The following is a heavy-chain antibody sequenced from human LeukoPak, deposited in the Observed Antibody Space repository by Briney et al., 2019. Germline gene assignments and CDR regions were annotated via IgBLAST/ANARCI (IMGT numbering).Heavy chain of an antibody. Sequence: GASVKVSCKASGYTFTSYDINWVRQATGQGLEWMGWMNPNSGNTGYAQKVQGRVTMTTDTSTSTASMELRSLRSDDTAVYYCARLIPQKWELPGKWFDPWGQGTLVTVSS. J-gene: IGHJ5*02. V-gene: IGHV1-8*02. CDR2: MNPNSGNT. D-gene: IGHD1-26*01. CDR3: ARLIPQKWELPGKWFDP. CDR1: GYTFTSYD.